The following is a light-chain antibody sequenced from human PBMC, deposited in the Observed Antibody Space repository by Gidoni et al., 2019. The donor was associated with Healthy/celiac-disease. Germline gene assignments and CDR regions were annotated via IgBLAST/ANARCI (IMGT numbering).Light chain of an antibody. CDR1: NIGSKS. CDR3: QVWDSSSDHVV. J-gene: IGLJ2*01. Sequence: SYVLTQPPPVSVAPGKTARITRGGNNIGSKSVHWYQQKPGQAPVLVIYYDSDRPSGIPERFSSSNSGNTATLTISRVEAEDEADYYCQVWDSSSDHVVFGGGTKLTVL. V-gene: IGLV3-21*04. CDR2: YDS.